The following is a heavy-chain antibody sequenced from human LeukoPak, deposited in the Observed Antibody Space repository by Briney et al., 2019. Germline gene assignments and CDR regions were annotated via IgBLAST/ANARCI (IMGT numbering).Heavy chain of an antibody. J-gene: IGHJ4*02. Sequence: SVKVSCKASGYTFTSYGISWVRQAPGQGLEWMGRIIPILGIANYAQKFQGRVTITADKSTSTAYMELSSLRSEDTAVYYCARGDEMYYYDSSGYPHWGQGTLVTVSS. D-gene: IGHD3-22*01. CDR2: IIPILGIA. CDR3: ARGDEMYYYDSSGYPH. V-gene: IGHV1-69*04. CDR1: GYTFTSYG.